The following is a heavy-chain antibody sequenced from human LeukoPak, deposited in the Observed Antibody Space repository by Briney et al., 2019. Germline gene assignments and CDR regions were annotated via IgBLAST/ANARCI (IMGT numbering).Heavy chain of an antibody. CDR1: GGSISSSSLY. J-gene: IGHJ3*02. V-gene: IGHV4-39*01. D-gene: IGHD2-2*01. CDR2: VYYSGST. CDR3: ARTASSLGAGAFDI. Sequence: SETLSLTCTVSGGSISSSSLYWDWIRQPPGKGLEWIGTVYYSGSTYYNPPLKSRVTISVDTSKNQFSLKLSSVTAADTALYYCARTASSLGAGAFDIWGQGTMVTVPS.